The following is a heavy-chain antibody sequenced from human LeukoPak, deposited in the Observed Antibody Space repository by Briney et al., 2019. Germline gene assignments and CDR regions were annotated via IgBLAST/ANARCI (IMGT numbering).Heavy chain of an antibody. CDR1: GGSVSSYD. D-gene: IGHD1-26*01. J-gene: IGHJ3*02. Sequence: PSETLSLTCTVSGGSVSSYDWSWLRQHPGKGLEWIGYIFYGGTTSYNPSLKSRVSLSVDTSKNQFSLKLNSVIAADTAVYYCARVGGDPLGAFDIWAQGTMVTVSS. V-gene: IGHV4-59*02. CDR3: ARVGGDPLGAFDI. CDR2: IFYGGTT.